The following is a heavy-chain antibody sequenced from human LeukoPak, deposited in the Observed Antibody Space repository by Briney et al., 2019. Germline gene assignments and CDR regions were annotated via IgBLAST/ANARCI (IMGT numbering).Heavy chain of an antibody. D-gene: IGHD6-19*01. V-gene: IGHV1-18*04. CDR2: ISAYNGNT. CDR1: GYTFTSYG. J-gene: IGHJ4*02. CDR3: AIDTGYSSGWPLFDY. Sequence: ASVKVSCKASGYTFTSYGISWVRQAPGEGREWMGWISAYNGNTNYAQKLQGRVTMTTDTSTSTAYMELRSLRSDDTAVCYCAIDTGYSSGWPLFDYWGQGTLVTVSS.